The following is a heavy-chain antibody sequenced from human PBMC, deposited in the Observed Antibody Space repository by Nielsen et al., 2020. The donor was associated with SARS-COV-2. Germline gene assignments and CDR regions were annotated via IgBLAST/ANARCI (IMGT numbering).Heavy chain of an antibody. V-gene: IGHV5-51*01. D-gene: IGHD1-14*01. CDR3: AREHNVDTALDM. CDR2: IYPGDSDT. CDR1: GYSFTSYW. Sequence: GGSLRLSCKGSGYSFTSYWIGWVRQMPGKGLEWMGVIYPGDSDTRYSPSFQGQVTISADKSISTAYLQWSSLKAEDTAMYYCAREHNVDTALDMWGQGTKVTVSS. J-gene: IGHJ3*02.